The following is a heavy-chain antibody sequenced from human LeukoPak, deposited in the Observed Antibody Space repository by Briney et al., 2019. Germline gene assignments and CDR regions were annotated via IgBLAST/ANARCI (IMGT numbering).Heavy chain of an antibody. V-gene: IGHV1-3*01. Sequence: GASVKVSCKASGYTFTSYAMHWVRQAPGQRLEWMGWINAGNGNTKYSQKFQGRVTITRDTSASTAYMELSSLRSEDTAVYYCARDPPEKNAFDIWGQGAMVTVSS. J-gene: IGHJ3*02. CDR2: INAGNGNT. CDR3: ARDPPEKNAFDI. CDR1: GYTFTSYA.